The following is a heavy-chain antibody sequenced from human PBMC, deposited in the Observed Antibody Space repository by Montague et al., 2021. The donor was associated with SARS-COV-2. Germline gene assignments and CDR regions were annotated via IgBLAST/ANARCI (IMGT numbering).Heavy chain of an antibody. D-gene: IGHD3-9*01. CDR3: AKVLVGSYDILTGYRPNDY. CDR1: GFTLSNYP. V-gene: IGHV3-23*01. CDR2: INGYGGST. J-gene: IGHJ4*02. Sequence: SLRLSCAASGFTLSNYPMTWVRQAPGKVLEWVSSINGYGGSTYYADSVKGRFTISRDNSKNTLYLQMNSLRAEDTAVYYCAKVLVGSYDILTGYRPNDYWGQGTLVTVSS.